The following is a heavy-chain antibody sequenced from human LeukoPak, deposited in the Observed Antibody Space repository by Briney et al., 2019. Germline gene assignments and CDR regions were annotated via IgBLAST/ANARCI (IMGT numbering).Heavy chain of an antibody. CDR2: ISSSSSTI. D-gene: IGHD3-3*01. CDR1: GFTFSSYS. Sequence: GGSLRLSCAASGFTFSSYSMNWVRQAPGKGLEWVSYISSSSSTIYYADSVKGRFTISRDNAKNSLYLQMNSLRAEDTAVYYCASHPTYYDFWSGYYNFDYWGPGTLVTVPS. CDR3: ASHPTYYDFWSGYYNFDY. V-gene: IGHV3-48*01. J-gene: IGHJ4*02.